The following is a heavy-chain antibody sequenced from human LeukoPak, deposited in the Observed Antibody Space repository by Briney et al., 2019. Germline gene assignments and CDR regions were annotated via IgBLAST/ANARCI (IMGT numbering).Heavy chain of an antibody. CDR3: ATDLRGIAAVGIFDY. CDR2: FDPEDGET. J-gene: IGHJ4*02. CDR1: GYTLTELS. Sequence: ASVKVSCKVSGYTLTELSMHWVRQAPGKGLEWMGGFDPEDGETIYAQKFQGRVTMTEDTSTDTAYMELSSLRSEDTAVYYCATDLRGIAAVGIFDYWGQGTLVTVSS. V-gene: IGHV1-24*01. D-gene: IGHD6-13*01.